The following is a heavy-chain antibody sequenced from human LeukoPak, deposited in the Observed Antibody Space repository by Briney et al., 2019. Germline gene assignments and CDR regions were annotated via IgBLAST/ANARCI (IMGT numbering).Heavy chain of an antibody. CDR3: ARLYSSSSAYLYYFDY. CDR1: GGSISSSSYY. CDR2: IYYSGST. V-gene: IGHV4-39*01. J-gene: IGHJ4*02. D-gene: IGHD6-6*01. Sequence: PSETLSLTCTVSGGSISSSSYYWGWIRQPPGKGLEWIGSIYYSGSTYYNPSLKSRVTISVDTSKNQFSLKLSSVTAADTAEYYCARLYSSSSAYLYYFDYWGQGTLVTVSS.